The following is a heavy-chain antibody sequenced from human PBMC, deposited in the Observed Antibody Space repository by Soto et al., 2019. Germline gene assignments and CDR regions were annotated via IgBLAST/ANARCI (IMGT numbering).Heavy chain of an antibody. D-gene: IGHD3-9*01. CDR2: IYYSGST. J-gene: IGHJ4*02. CDR3: GRLEGLATISYYFDY. Sequence: SETLSLTCTVSGGSISSRSYYWGWIRQPPGKGLEWIGTIYYSGSTYYNPSLKSRVTISVDKSKNQFSLKLMSLSAADTAVYYCGRLEGLATISYYFDYWGQGALVTV. CDR1: GGSISSRSYY. V-gene: IGHV4-39*01.